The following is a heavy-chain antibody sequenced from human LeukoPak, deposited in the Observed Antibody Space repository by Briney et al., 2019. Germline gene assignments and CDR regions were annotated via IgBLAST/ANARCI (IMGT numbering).Heavy chain of an antibody. V-gene: IGHV1-46*01. J-gene: IGHJ3*02. Sequence: ASVKVSCKASGYTFSSYGISWVRQAPGQGLEWMGVINPDGGNTNYAQNFQGRVTLTRDTSTSTVYMERSSLRSEDTAIYYCARIRDGYNDAYDIWGQGTVVTVPS. D-gene: IGHD5-24*01. CDR2: INPDGGNT. CDR3: ARIRDGYNDAYDI. CDR1: GYTFSSYG.